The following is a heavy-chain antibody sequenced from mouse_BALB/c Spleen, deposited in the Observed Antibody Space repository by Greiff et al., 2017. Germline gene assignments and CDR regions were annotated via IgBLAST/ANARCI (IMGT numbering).Heavy chain of an antibody. CDR3: ARDNHYYYYGSSYRFFDV. Sequence: VKLMESGPGLVAPSQSLSITCTVSGFSLTGYGVNWVRQPPGKGLEWLGMIWGDGSTDYNSALKSRLSISKDNSKSQVFLKMNSLQTDDTARYYCARDNHYYYYGSSYRFFDVWGAGTTVTVSS. J-gene: IGHJ1*01. CDR1: GFSLTGYG. CDR2: IWGDGST. D-gene: IGHD1-1*01. V-gene: IGHV2-6-7*01.